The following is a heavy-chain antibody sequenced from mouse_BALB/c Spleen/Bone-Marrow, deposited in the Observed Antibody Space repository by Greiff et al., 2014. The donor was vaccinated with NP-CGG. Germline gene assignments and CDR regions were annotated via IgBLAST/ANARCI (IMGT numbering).Heavy chain of an antibody. CDR1: GFNIKDTY. D-gene: IGHD2-4*01. CDR2: IDPANGNT. J-gene: IGHJ3*01. CDR3: AVYDYEGFAY. V-gene: IGHV14-3*02. Sequence: VQLQQSGAELVKPGASVKFSCTASGFNIKDTYMHWVKQRPEQGLEWIGRIDPANGNTKYDPKFQGKATITADTSSNTSYLQLSSLTSEDTAVYYCAVYDYEGFAYWGQGTLVTVSA.